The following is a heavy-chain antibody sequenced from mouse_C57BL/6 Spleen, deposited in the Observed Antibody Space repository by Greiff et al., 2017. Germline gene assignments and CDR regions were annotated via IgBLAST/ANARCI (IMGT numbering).Heavy chain of an antibody. CDR2: INPNYGTT. D-gene: IGHD2-3*01. CDR1: GYSFTDYN. CDR3: ARYYDGYSDAMDY. J-gene: IGHJ4*01. Sequence: VQLQQSGPELVKPGASVKISCKASGYSFTDYNMTWVKQSNGKSLEWIGVINPNYGTTSYNQKFKCKATFTADTSSNTAYMQLSSLTTEDSAIHYCARYYDGYSDAMDYWGQGTSVTVSS. V-gene: IGHV1-39*01.